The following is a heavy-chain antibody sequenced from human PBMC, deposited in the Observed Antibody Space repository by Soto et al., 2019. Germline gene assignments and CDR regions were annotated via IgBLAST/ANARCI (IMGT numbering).Heavy chain of an antibody. CDR3: AIARSAPPFDL. CDR2: IYYSGTT. V-gene: IGHV4-30-4*01. CDR1: GGSISSGDYY. D-gene: IGHD3-3*01. Sequence: QVQLQESGPGLVKPSQTLSLTCTVSGGSISSGDYYWSWIRQPPGKGLVWIGYIYYSGTTYYNPSLKSRVTLSVDTSKNQFSLKQSSVTAADTAVYYCAIARSAPPFDLWGRGTLVTVSS. J-gene: IGHJ2*01.